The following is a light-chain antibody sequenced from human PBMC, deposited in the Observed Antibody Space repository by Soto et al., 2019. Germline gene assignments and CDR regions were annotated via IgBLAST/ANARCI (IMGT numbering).Light chain of an antibody. CDR3: TTFAPGRIYV. Sequence: QSVLPQPASVSGSPGQSITISCSGASSDIGPYDYVSWYQHHPGRAPKLLIYEVSNRPSGVSYRFSGSKSGNTASLTISGLQAEDEGDYYCTTFAPGRIYVFGSGTKLTVL. CDR2: EVS. J-gene: IGLJ1*01. V-gene: IGLV2-14*01. CDR1: SSDIGPYDY.